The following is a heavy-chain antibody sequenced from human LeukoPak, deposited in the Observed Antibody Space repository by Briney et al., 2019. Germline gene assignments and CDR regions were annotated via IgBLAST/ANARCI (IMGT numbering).Heavy chain of an antibody. CDR1: GGSISNYY. J-gene: IGHJ4*02. D-gene: IGHD3-10*01. Sequence: SDPLSLTCTVSGGSISNYYWGCLRQPRGMGLGWIGSIYYSGNTYYNPSLKSRVTISLDTSKNQFSLNLNSVTAADTAVYFCARAAGSGLIDYWGQGILVIVSS. CDR3: ARAAGSGLIDY. CDR2: IYYSGNT. V-gene: IGHV4-39*07.